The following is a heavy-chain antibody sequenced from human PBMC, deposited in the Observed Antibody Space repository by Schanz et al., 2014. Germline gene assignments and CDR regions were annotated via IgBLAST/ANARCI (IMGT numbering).Heavy chain of an antibody. CDR3: ARGGPAYYFDD. J-gene: IGHJ4*02. CDR1: TFTFSSDW. Sequence: EVQLAESGGGLVQPGGSLRLSCAASTFTFSSDWMSWVRQAPGKGLEWVSAISGSGGSTYYADSVKGRFTISRDNSKNTLYLQMNSLRAEDTAVYYCARGGPAYYFDDWGQGTLVTASS. V-gene: IGHV3-23*04. CDR2: ISGSGGST.